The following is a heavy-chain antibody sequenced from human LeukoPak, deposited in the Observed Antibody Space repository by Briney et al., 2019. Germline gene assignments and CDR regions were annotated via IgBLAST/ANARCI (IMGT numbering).Heavy chain of an antibody. Sequence: SETLSLTCAVYGVSFSGYYWSWIRQPPGKGLEWIGEINHSGSTNYNPSLKSRVTISVDTSKNQFSLKLSSVTAADTAVYYCARGPMVYAARQRFDPWGQGTLVTVSS. CDR1: GVSFSGYY. CDR2: INHSGST. J-gene: IGHJ5*02. CDR3: ARGPMVYAARQRFDP. V-gene: IGHV4-34*01. D-gene: IGHD2-8*01.